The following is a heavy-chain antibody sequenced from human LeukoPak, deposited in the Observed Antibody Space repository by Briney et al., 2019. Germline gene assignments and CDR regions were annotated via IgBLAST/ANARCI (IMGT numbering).Heavy chain of an antibody. D-gene: IGHD2-2*02. CDR2: INPNSGGA. CDR1: GYTFTGYY. Sequence: ASVKVSCKASGYTFTGYYMHWVRQAPGQGLEWMGWINPNSGGANYAQKFQGRVTMTRDTSISTDSMELSRLRSDDRAVYYCARVSGYCSSTSCYRIGYWGQGTLVTVSS. J-gene: IGHJ4*02. CDR3: ARVSGYCSSTSCYRIGY. V-gene: IGHV1-2*02.